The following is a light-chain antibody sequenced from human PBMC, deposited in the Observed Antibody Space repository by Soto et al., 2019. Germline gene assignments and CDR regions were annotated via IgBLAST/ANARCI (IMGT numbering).Light chain of an antibody. CDR2: GAS. CDR3: QQYNSISLLT. J-gene: IGKJ4*01. Sequence: EILMTQSPATLSVPPGERATLSCRSSQSVSSNFAWYQQRPGQAPRLLFYGASIRATAVPARFTASGSGTEFTLTISSLQSDDFATYYCQQYNSISLLTFGGGTKVDI. CDR1: QSVSSN. V-gene: IGKV3-15*01.